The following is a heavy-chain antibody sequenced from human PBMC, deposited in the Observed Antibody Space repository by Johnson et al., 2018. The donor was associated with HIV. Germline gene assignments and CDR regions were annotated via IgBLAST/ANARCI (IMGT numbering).Heavy chain of an antibody. D-gene: IGHD4-23*01. Sequence: QVQLVESGGGVVQPGRSLRLSCAASGFTFNSYALHWVRQAPGKGLEWVAIISYDGSNKYYADSVKGRFTISRDNSKNTLYLQMNSLRAEDTAVYYCRVVTGAFDIWGQGTMVTVSS. J-gene: IGHJ3*02. V-gene: IGHV3-30*04. CDR1: GFTFNSYA. CDR2: ISYDGSNK. CDR3: RVVTGAFDI.